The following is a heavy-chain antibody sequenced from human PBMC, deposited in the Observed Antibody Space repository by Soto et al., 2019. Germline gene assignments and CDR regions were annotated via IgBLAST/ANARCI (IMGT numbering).Heavy chain of an antibody. D-gene: IGHD3-22*01. J-gene: IGHJ6*02. CDR1: GLVFSTYD. V-gene: IGHV3-23*01. Sequence: EVQLLESGGGLVQPGGSLRLSCATSGLVFSTYDMSWVRQAPGKGPEWVPGISASGGRAFYADSVKGRFTISRDNYKNILFLDMNSLRAEDTAVYYCARRMTMIRELFQPPGGLDVWGQVTTVIVSS. CDR3: ARRMTMIRELFQPPGGLDV. CDR2: ISASGGRA.